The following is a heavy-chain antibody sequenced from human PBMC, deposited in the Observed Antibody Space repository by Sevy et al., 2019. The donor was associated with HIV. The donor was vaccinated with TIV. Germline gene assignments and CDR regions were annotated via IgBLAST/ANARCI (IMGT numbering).Heavy chain of an antibody. CDR3: ARDRGYYYGSGSYGWFDL. V-gene: IGHV3-23*01. CDR1: GFNFSDYA. Sequence: GGSLRLSCAASGFNFSDYAMSWVRQAPGKGLEWVSTISGSGRSTYFADSVKGRFTISRDNSKNTLFLPMSGLRAEDTAIYSWARDRGYYYGSGSYGWFDLWGQGTLVTVSS. J-gene: IGHJ5*02. CDR2: ISGSGRST. D-gene: IGHD3-10*01.